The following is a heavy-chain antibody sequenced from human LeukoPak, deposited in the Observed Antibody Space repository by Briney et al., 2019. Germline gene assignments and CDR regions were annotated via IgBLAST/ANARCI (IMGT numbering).Heavy chain of an antibody. V-gene: IGHV1-69*05. Sequence: ASVKVSCKASGDTFSSYAISWVRQAPGQGLEWMGGIIPIFGTANYAQKFQGRVTITTDESTSTAYMELSSLRSEDTAVYYCARGVSGYSSSSPFDYWGQGTLVTVSS. CDR1: GDTFSSYA. CDR2: IIPIFGTA. J-gene: IGHJ4*02. D-gene: IGHD6-13*01. CDR3: ARGVSGYSSSSPFDY.